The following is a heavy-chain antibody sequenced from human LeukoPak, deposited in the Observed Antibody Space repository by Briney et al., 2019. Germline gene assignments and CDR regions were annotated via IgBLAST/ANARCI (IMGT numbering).Heavy chain of an antibody. CDR1: GFTFSSYW. V-gene: IGHV3-74*01. D-gene: IGHD1-1*01. CDR2: INSDGSST. J-gene: IGHJ4*02. CDR3: ATWNDGSGY. Sequence: GGSLRLSCAASGFTFSSYWMHWVRQAPGKGLVWVSRINSDGSSTSYADSVKGRFTISGDNAKNTLYLQMNSLRAEDMAVYYCATWNDGSGYWGQGTLVTVSS.